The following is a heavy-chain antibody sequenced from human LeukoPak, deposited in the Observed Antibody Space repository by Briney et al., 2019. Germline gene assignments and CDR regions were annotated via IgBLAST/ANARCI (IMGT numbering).Heavy chain of an antibody. D-gene: IGHD3-10*01. Sequence: ASVKVSCKASGYTFTNYDIDWVRQATGQGLELMGWMNPNSGNTAYAQKFQGRVTMTRDTSISTAYMELSSLRSEDTAVYYCARAALRANWFDPWGQGTLVTVSS. V-gene: IGHV1-8*01. J-gene: IGHJ5*02. CDR3: ARAALRANWFDP. CDR1: GYTFTNYD. CDR2: MNPNSGNT.